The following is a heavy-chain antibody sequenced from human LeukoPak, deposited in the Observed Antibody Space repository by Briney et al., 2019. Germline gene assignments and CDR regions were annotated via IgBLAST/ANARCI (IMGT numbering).Heavy chain of an antibody. D-gene: IGHD3-22*01. Sequence: GGSLRLSCAASGFTFSSYWMHWVRQAPGKGLEWVSSISSSSSYIYYADSVKGRFTISRDNAKNSLYLQMNSLRAEDTAVYYCARDSSAYYYDSSGSDFDYWGQGTLVTVSS. CDR2: ISSSSSYI. CDR1: GFTFSSYW. V-gene: IGHV3-21*01. CDR3: ARDSSAYYYDSSGSDFDY. J-gene: IGHJ4*02.